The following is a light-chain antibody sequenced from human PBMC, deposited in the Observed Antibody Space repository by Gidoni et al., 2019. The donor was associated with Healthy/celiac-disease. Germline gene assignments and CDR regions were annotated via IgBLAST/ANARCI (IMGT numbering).Light chain of an antibody. V-gene: IGLV1-36*01. J-gene: IGLJ2*01. CDR3: AAWDDSMNGVV. CDR2: YDD. Sequence: QSVLTQPPSVSEAPRQRVTISCSGSSSNIGNNAVNWYQQLPGQAPKLLIDYDDLLPSGVSDRFSGSKSGTSASLAISGLQSEDEADYYCAAWDDSMNGVVCGGGTKLTVL. CDR1: SSNIGNNA.